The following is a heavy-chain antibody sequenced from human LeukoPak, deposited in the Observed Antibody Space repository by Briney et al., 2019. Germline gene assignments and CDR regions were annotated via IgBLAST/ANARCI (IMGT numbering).Heavy chain of an antibody. D-gene: IGHD1-26*01. V-gene: IGHV1-58*01. CDR1: GSTFTSSA. Sequence: ASVKVSCKASGSTFTSSAVQWVRQARGQRLEWIGWIVVGSGNTNYAQKFQERVTITRDMSTSTAYMELSSLRSEDTAVYYCAADNPNSGSYYDYFDYWGQGTLVTVSS. CDR3: AADNPNSGSYYDYFDY. J-gene: IGHJ4*02. CDR2: IVVGSGNT.